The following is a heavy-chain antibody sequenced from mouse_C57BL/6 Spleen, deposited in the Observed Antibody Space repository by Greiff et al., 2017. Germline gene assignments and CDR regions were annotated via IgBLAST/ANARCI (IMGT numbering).Heavy chain of an antibody. CDR2: INPNNGGT. J-gene: IGHJ4*01. CDR1: GYTFTDYY. CDR3: ARWIYDGYGPLDYAMDY. V-gene: IGHV1-26*01. D-gene: IGHD2-3*01. Sequence: VQLQQSGPELVKPGASVKISCKASGYTFTDYYMNWVKQSHGKSLEWIGDINPNNGGTSYNQKFKGKATLTVDKSSSTAYMELRSLTSEDSAVYYCARWIYDGYGPLDYAMDYWGQGTSVTVSS.